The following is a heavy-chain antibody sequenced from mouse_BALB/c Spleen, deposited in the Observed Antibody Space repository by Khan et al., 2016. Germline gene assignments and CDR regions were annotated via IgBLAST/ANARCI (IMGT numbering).Heavy chain of an antibody. CDR1: GYSITSDYA. CDR3: ARDYYGSSFFDY. D-gene: IGHD1-1*01. Sequence: EVQLVESGPGLVKPSQSLSLTCTVTGYSITSDYAWNWIRQFPGNKLEWMGYINYSGSTSYNPSLKSRISITRDTSTNQFFLQLNSVTTEDTATYYCARDYYGSSFFDYWGQGTTLPVSS. CDR2: INYSGST. J-gene: IGHJ2*01. V-gene: IGHV3-2*02.